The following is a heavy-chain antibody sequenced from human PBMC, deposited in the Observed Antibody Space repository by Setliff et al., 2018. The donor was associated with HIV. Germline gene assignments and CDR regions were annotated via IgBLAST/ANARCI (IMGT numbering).Heavy chain of an antibody. J-gene: IGHJ5*02. V-gene: IGHV4-34*01. D-gene: IGHD6-19*01. CDR3: ARAPSPSSSHISGGGP. CDR2: INHSGST. Sequence: PSETMSLTCAVYGGSFSGYFWSWFRQPPGRGLEWIGQINHSGSTNYNASLKSRVTISVDTSKNQFSLNLSSVTAADTAVYFCARAPSPSSSHISGGGPGGQGTLVTV. CDR1: GGSFSGYF.